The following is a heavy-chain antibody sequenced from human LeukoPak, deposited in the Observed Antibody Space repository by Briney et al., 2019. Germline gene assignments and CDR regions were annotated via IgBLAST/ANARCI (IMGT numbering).Heavy chain of an antibody. Sequence: SETLSLTCTVSGDSIPNYYWSWIRQPPGKGLEWIGYISNSGSTNYNPSLRSRVTISVDMSKNQFSLKLSSVTAADTAVYYCARRRSGTPEGRVLDYWGQGTLVTVSS. J-gene: IGHJ4*02. CDR1: GDSIPNYY. V-gene: IGHV4-59*01. CDR2: ISNSGST. D-gene: IGHD3-10*01. CDR3: ARRRSGTPEGRVLDY.